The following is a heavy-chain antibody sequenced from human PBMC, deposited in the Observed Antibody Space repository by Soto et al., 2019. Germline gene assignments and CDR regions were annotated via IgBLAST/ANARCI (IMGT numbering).Heavy chain of an antibody. V-gene: IGHV3-11*05. CDR3: ARDRDTYGHGFFDY. D-gene: IGHD2-8*01. CDR2: ISTSGSNT. J-gene: IGHJ4*02. CDR1: GFKFRDFY. Sequence: QVQLVESGGGLVKPGGSLRLSCAASGFKFRDFYMTWIRQAPGKGLEWVSHISTSGSNTNYADSVKGRFTVSRDNANNALYLEMNNLRVEDTAVYFCARDRDTYGHGFFDYWGQGTLVTVSS.